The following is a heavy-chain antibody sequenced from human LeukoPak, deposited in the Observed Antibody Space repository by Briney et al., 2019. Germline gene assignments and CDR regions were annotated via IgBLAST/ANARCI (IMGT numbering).Heavy chain of an antibody. Sequence: ASVKVSCKASGYTFTGYYMHWVRQAPGQGLEWMGWINPNSGGTNYAQKFQGRVTMTRDTSISTAYMELSRLRSDGTAVYYCARDLSSSWYTYYGMDVWGQGTTVTVSS. CDR3: ARDLSSSWYTYYGMDV. CDR2: INPNSGGT. D-gene: IGHD6-13*01. CDR1: GYTFTGYY. V-gene: IGHV1-2*02. J-gene: IGHJ6*02.